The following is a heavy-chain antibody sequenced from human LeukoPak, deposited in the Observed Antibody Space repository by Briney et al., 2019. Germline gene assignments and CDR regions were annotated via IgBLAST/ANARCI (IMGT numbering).Heavy chain of an antibody. Sequence: ASVKVSCKASGYTFTSYDINWVRQATGQGLEWMGWMNPNSGNTGYAQKFQGRVTMTRNTSISTAYMELSSLRSEDTAVYYCARDVVYYYYYGMDVWGQGTTVTVSS. J-gene: IGHJ6*02. CDR3: ARDVVYYYYYGMDV. CDR2: MNPNSGNT. V-gene: IGHV1-8*01. CDR1: GYTFTSYD.